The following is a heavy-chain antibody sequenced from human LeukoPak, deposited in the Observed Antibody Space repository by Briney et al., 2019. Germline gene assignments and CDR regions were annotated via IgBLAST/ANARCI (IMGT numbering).Heavy chain of an antibody. CDR1: GYSFTSYW. J-gene: IGHJ4*02. Sequence: GESLKISCKGSGYSFTSYWIGWVRQMPGKGLEWMGIIYPGDSDTGYSPSFQGQVTTSADKSISTAYLQWSSLKASDTAMYYCARQVAAAGFTHFDYWGQGTLVTVSS. V-gene: IGHV5-51*01. CDR3: ARQVAAAGFTHFDY. CDR2: IYPGDSDT. D-gene: IGHD6-13*01.